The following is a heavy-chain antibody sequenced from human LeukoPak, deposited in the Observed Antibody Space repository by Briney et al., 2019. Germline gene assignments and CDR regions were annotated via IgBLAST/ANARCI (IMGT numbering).Heavy chain of an antibody. CDR2: ISSSGGRT. V-gene: IGHV3-23*01. CDR3: ANYYYDKSGYKN. D-gene: IGHD3-22*01. J-gene: IGHJ4*02. Sequence: GGSLRLSCAASGFTFSSYAMSWVRQAPGKGLEWVSSISSSGGRTFYAGSVKGRATISRDNSKNVLYLQVNSLRAEDTAVFYCANYYYDKSGYKNWGQGTLVTVSS. CDR1: GFTFSSYA.